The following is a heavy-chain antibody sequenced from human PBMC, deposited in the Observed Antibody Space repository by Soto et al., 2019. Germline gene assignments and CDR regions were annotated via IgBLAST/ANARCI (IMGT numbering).Heavy chain of an antibody. V-gene: IGHV3-7*03. D-gene: IGHD3-3*01. CDR1: GFTVSSNY. CDR2: IKQDGSEK. J-gene: IGHJ5*02. Sequence: EVQLVETGGGLIQPGGSLRLSCAASGFTVSSNYMSWVRQAPGKGLEWVANIKQDGSEKYYVDSVKGRFTISRDNAKNSLYLQKNSMRAEDAAVYYCAREGHYDFWSGYAKWFDPWGQGTLVTVSS. CDR3: AREGHYDFWSGYAKWFDP.